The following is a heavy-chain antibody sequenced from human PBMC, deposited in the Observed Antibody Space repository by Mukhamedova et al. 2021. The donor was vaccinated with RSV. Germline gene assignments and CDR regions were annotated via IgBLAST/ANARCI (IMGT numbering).Heavy chain of an antibody. CDR3: ARDRATMIIDY. J-gene: IGHJ4*02. D-gene: IGHD3-22*01. CDR2: ISAYNGNT. V-gene: IGHV1-18*01. Sequence: RQAPGQGLEWMGWISAYNGNTNYAQKLQGRVTMTTDTSTSTAYMELRSLRPDDTAVYYCARDRATMIIDYWGQGTLVTGSS.